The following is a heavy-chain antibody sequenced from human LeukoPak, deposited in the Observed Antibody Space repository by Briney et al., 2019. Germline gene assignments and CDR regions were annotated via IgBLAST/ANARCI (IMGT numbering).Heavy chain of an antibody. CDR1: GFTFSSYE. CDR2: ISSSGSTI. V-gene: IGHV3-48*03. J-gene: IGHJ4*02. D-gene: IGHD4-17*01. Sequence: GGTLRLSCAASGFTFSSYERNWVRQAPGKGLEWVSYISSSGSTIYYADSVRGRFTISRDNAKNSLYLQMNSLRAEDTAVYYCARDAPYGDYTGFDYWGQGTLVTVSS. CDR3: ARDAPYGDYTGFDY.